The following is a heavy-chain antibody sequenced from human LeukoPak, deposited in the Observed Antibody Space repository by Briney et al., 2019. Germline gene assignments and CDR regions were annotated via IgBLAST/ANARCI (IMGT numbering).Heavy chain of an antibody. J-gene: IGHJ4*02. CDR1: GGSISSYY. CDR2: IYYSGST. CDR3: ARRGYCSGGSCYSFDC. Sequence: SETLSLTCTVSGGSISSYYWSWIRQPPGKGLEWIGYIYYSGSTNYNPSLKSRVTISVDTSKNQFSLKLTSVTAADTAVYCCARRGYCSGGSCYSFDCWGQGTLVTVSS. V-gene: IGHV4-59*08. D-gene: IGHD2-15*01.